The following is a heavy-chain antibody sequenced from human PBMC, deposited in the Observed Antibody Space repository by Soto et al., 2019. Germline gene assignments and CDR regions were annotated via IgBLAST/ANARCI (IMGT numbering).Heavy chain of an antibody. J-gene: IGHJ5*02. CDR1: GYIFTDYY. Sequence: ASVKVSCKSSGYIFTDYYMHWVRQAPGQGREWMGWINPNNGATKSLQKFQGRVAMTRDTSISTFYVELRWLTSDDTAVYYCARDRANNSGDXWGQGTLVTVSX. CDR3: ARDRANNSGDX. CDR2: INPNNGAT. V-gene: IGHV1-2*02. D-gene: IGHD3-22*01.